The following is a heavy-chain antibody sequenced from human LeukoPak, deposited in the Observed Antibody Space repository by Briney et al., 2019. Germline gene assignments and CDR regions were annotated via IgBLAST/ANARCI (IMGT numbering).Heavy chain of an antibody. CDR2: IYSDGSGT. Sequence: PGGSLRLSCAGSGFTLNSDWMHWVRQGPGKGLVWVSRIYSDGSGTNYEDSVKGRFTISGDNAKNTLYLQMNSLRAEDTAVYYCARSGRRGAFDIWGQGTMVTVSS. CDR1: GFTLNSDW. V-gene: IGHV3-74*01. J-gene: IGHJ3*02. CDR3: ARSGRRGAFDI. D-gene: IGHD1-26*01.